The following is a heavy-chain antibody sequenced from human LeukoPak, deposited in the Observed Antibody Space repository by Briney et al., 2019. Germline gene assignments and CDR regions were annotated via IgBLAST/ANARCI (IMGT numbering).Heavy chain of an antibody. J-gene: IGHJ4*02. CDR3: ASLAGGDGSNLGAYFDY. V-gene: IGHV4-59*01. CDR2: IYYSGST. D-gene: IGHD5-24*01. Sequence: SETLSLTCTVSGGSISSYYWSWIRQPPGKGLEWIGYIYYSGSTNYNPSLKGRVTISVDASKNQFSLKLSSVTVADTAVYYCASLAGGDGSNLGAYFDYWGQGTLVTVSS. CDR1: GGSISSYY.